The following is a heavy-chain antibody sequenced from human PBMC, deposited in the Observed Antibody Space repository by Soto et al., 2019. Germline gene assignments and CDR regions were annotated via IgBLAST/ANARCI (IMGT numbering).Heavy chain of an antibody. CDR2: VYSSGGT. Sequence: SETLSLTCTVSGGSMSSYYWTWIRQPAGKGLEWIGRVYSSGGTHYNPSLKSRVTISLDTSKNQFSLRLLSVTDADTAVYYCARGQRFSDWFDPWGQGALVTVSS. V-gene: IGHV4-4*07. CDR3: ARGQRFSDWFDP. D-gene: IGHD3-3*01. CDR1: GGSMSSYY. J-gene: IGHJ5*02.